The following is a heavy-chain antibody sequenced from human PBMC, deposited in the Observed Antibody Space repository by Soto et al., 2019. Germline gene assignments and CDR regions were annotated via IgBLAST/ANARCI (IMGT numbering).Heavy chain of an antibody. J-gene: IGHJ4*02. Sequence: SETLSLSSPLSNYSLSSYYWSLLRPPPGKGLEWIGYIYYTGNTNYNPSLKSRVTISVDTSKNQFSLKLSSVAAADTAVYFCASGPPYSGFDFSAFDYWGQGTRVTVSA. CDR2: IYYTGNT. V-gene: IGHV4-59*01. D-gene: IGHD5-12*01. CDR3: ASGPPYSGFDFSAFDY. CDR1: NYSLSSYY.